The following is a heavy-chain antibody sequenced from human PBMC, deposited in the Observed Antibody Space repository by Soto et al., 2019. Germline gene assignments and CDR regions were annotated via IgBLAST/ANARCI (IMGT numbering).Heavy chain of an antibody. J-gene: IGHJ5*02. CDR2: IDSSGEK. Sequence: QVTLKESGPVLVKPTETLTLRCTVSGLSITDSEMGVSWIRQPPGQPLEWLAHIDSSGEKSYRTFLKSRLAISKDTSKSHIVLTTMNMDPADTATYYCARRHLAVAVSPWFDPWGQGIPVTVSS. CDR1: GLSITDSEMG. CDR3: ARRHLAVAVSPWFDP. D-gene: IGHD6-19*01. V-gene: IGHV2-26*01.